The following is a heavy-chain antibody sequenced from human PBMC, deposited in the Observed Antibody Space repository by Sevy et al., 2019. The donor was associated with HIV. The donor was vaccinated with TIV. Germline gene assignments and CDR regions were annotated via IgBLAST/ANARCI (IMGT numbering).Heavy chain of an antibody. CDR1: GFTFSSYG. D-gene: IGHD1-1*01. V-gene: IGHV3-33*06. CDR2: IWYDGSNK. J-gene: IGHJ3*02. CDR3: AKDLLGSRTTGTTPFYAFDI. Sequence: GGSLRLSCAASGFTFSSYGMHWVRQAPGKGLEWVAVIWYDGSNKYYADSVKGRFTISRDNSKNTLYLQMNSLRAEDTAVYYCAKDLLGSRTTGTTPFYAFDIWGQGTMVTVSS.